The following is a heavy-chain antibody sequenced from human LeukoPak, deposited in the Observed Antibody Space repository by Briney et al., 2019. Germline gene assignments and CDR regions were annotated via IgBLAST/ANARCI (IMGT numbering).Heavy chain of an antibody. J-gene: IGHJ6*03. CDR3: ARQAGYYYYYYMDV. D-gene: IGHD6-13*01. CDR1: GESFSGYY. Sequence: PSETLFLTCVVYGESFSGYYWTWIRQPPGKGLEWIGEIIDTGSTKYNSSLKSRVTISVDTSKNEFSLKLSSVTAADTAVYYCARQAGYYYYYYMDVWGKGTTVTVSS. CDR2: IIDTGST. V-gene: IGHV4-34*12.